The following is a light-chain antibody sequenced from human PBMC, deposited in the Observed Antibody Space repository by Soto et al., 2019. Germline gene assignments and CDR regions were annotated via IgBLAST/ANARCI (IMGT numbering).Light chain of an antibody. CDR2: GAS. V-gene: IGKV3-20*01. CDR3: QXYGNSLRT. CDR1: QSVSSNF. J-gene: IGKJ1*01. Sequence: EIVLTQSPGTLSLSPGERATLSCRASQSVSSNFLAWYQQKPGQAPRLLIYGASSRATGIPDRFSGSGSGTDFTLTISRLEPEDFAVYYCQXYGNSLRTFGQGIKVE.